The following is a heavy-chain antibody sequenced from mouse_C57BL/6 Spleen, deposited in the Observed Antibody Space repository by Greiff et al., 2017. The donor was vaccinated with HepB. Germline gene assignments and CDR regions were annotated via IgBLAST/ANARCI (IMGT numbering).Heavy chain of an antibody. V-gene: IGHV1-52*01. CDR2: IDPSDSET. D-gene: IGHD2-4*01. CDR1: GYTFTSYW. Sequence: QVQLKESGAELVRPGSSVKLSCKASGYTFTSYWMHWVKQRPIQGLEWIGNIDPSDSETHYNQKFKDKATLTVDKSSSTAYMQLSILTSEDSAVYYRATNYDSDLGYAMDYWGQGTSVTVSS. J-gene: IGHJ4*01. CDR3: ATNYDSDLGYAMDY.